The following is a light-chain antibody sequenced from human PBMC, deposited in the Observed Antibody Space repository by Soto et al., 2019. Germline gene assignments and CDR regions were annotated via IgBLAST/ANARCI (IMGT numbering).Light chain of an antibody. J-gene: IGKJ1*01. V-gene: IGKV3-15*01. CDR1: QSVSSY. CDR2: GAS. CDR3: QQYNNWPPT. Sequence: EIVMTQSPATLSVSPGERATLSCSASQSVSSYLAWYQQKPGQVPRLLIYGASTRVTGVPARFSGSGSGTEFTLTISSLQSEDFAVYYCQQYNNWPPTFGQGTKVDI.